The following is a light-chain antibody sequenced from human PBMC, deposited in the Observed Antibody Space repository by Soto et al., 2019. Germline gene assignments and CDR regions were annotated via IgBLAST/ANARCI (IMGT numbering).Light chain of an antibody. CDR3: QQYGSSSFT. V-gene: IGKV3-20*01. J-gene: IGKJ3*01. Sequence: EIVLTQSPGTLSLSPGERATLSCRASQSVSSSYLAWYQQKPGQAPRLLIYGASSRATGIPDRFSGSGSGTDFTLTISRLEPEDFAVYYCQQYGSSSFTFGPG. CDR2: GAS. CDR1: QSVSSSY.